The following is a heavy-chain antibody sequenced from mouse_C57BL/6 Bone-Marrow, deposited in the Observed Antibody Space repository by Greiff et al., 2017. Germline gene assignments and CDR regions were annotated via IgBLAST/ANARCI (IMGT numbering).Heavy chain of an antibody. V-gene: IGHV1-80*01. Sequence: QVQLQQSGAELVKPGASAKISCKASGYAFSSYWMNWVKQRPGTGLEWIGQIYPGDGDTNYNGKFKGKATLTADKSSSTAYMQLSSLTSEDSAVYFCARSRRDFYAMDYWGQGTSVTVSS. CDR1: GYAFSSYW. J-gene: IGHJ4*01. D-gene: IGHD3-3*01. CDR2: IYPGDGDT. CDR3: ARSRRDFYAMDY.